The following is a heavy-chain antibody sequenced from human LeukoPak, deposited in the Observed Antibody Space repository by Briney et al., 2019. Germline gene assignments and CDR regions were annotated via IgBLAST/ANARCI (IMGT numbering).Heavy chain of an antibody. V-gene: IGHV4-39*07. D-gene: IGHD3-22*01. J-gene: IGHJ4*02. Sequence: SETLSLTCTVSGGSISSSSYYWGWIRQPPGKGLEWIGSIYYSGSTYYNPSLKSRVTISVDTSKNQFSLKLSSVTAADTAVYYCARGENYYDSSGYYYNYWGQGTLVTVSS. CDR1: GGSISSSSYY. CDR2: IYYSGST. CDR3: ARGENYYDSSGYYYNY.